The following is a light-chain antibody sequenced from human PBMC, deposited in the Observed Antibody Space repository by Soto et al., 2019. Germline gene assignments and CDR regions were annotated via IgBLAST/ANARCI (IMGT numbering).Light chain of an antibody. CDR2: SNN. CDR3: AAWDDRLSAHYL. J-gene: IGLJ1*01. Sequence: QSFLPQPPSASGTPGQRVTISCSGSSSNIGSNDVFWYQQLPGTAPKLLIYSNNQRPSGVPDRFSGSKSGTSASLAISGLRSEDEGDYYCAAWDDRLSAHYLFGTGTKVTV. CDR1: SSNIGSND. V-gene: IGLV1-47*02.